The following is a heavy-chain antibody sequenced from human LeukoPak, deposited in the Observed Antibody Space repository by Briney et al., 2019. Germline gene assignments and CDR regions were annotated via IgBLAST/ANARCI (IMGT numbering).Heavy chain of an antibody. Sequence: ASVKVSCKPSGYTFTGYYLHWVRQAPGQGLEWMGWINPNTGATIYAEKFQGRVTMTRDTSIDTAHMEMRSLRSDDTAVYYCARDRVGSGWPRPWYFEFWGQGTLITVPS. J-gene: IGHJ4*02. CDR3: ARDRVGSGWPRPWYFEF. CDR1: GYTFTGYY. CDR2: INPNTGAT. V-gene: IGHV1-2*02. D-gene: IGHD6-19*01.